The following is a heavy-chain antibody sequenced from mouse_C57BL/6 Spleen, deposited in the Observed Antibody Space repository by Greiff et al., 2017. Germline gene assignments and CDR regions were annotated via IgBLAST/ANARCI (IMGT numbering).Heavy chain of an antibody. CDR2: IYPGDGDT. CDR1: GYAFSSYW. V-gene: IGHV1-80*01. Sequence: QVQLQQSGAELVKPGASVKISCKASGYAFSSYWMNWVKQRPGKGLEWIGQIYPGDGDTNYNGKFKGKATLTADKSSSTAYMQLSSLTFEDSAVYFCARMYYGSSTAWFAYWGQGTLVTVSA. J-gene: IGHJ3*01. D-gene: IGHD1-1*01. CDR3: ARMYYGSSTAWFAY.